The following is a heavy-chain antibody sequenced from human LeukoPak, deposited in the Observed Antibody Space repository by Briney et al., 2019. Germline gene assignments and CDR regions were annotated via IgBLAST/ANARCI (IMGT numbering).Heavy chain of an antibody. Sequence: SETLSLTCAVSGYSISSGFYWGWIRQPPGKGLEWIGSIYHSGSTYYNPSLKSRVTISVDTSKNQFPLKLSSVTAADTAVYYCARRITMIVVNAFDIWGQGTMVTVSS. CDR3: ARRITMIVVNAFDI. CDR1: GYSISSGFY. CDR2: IYHSGST. D-gene: IGHD3-22*01. J-gene: IGHJ3*02. V-gene: IGHV4-38-2*01.